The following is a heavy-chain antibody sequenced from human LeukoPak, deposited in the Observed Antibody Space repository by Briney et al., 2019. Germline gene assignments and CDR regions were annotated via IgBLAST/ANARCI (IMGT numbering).Heavy chain of an antibody. D-gene: IGHD6-19*01. J-gene: IGHJ4*02. Sequence: PGRSLRLSCAASGFTFSSYGMHWVRQAPGKGLEWVAVISYDGNNKYSADSVRGRSTISRDNSKNTLYLQMNSLRAEDTAVYYCARILDSAWGELGYWGQGTLVTVSS. V-gene: IGHV3-30*03. CDR2: ISYDGNNK. CDR1: GFTFSSYG. CDR3: ARILDSAWGELGY.